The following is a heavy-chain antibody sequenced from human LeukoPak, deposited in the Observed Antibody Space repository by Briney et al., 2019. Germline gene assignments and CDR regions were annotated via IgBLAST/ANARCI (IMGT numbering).Heavy chain of an antibody. CDR1: GGSISGSSYY. CDR2: IYYSGST. CDR3: ARQTLGADAFDI. Sequence: PSETLSLTCTVSGGSISGSSYYWGWIRQPPGKGLEWIGSIYYSGSTYYNPSLKSRVTISVDTSKNQFSQKLSSVTAADTAVYYCARQTLGADAFDIWGQGTMDTVSS. V-gene: IGHV4-39*01. D-gene: IGHD1-26*01. J-gene: IGHJ3*02.